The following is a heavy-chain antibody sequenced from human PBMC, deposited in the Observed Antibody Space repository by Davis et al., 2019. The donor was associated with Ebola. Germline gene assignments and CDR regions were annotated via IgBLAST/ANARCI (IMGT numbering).Heavy chain of an antibody. CDR2: ISGSGGST. CDR3: AKPNYYDSSGYYGH. Sequence: GGSLRLSCAASGFTFNTYAMSWVRQAPGKGLEWVSAISGSGGSTYYADSVKGRFTISRDNSKNTLYLQMNSLRAEDTAVYYCAKPNYYDSSGYYGHWGQGTLVTVSS. V-gene: IGHV3-23*01. J-gene: IGHJ4*02. CDR1: GFTFNTYA. D-gene: IGHD3-22*01.